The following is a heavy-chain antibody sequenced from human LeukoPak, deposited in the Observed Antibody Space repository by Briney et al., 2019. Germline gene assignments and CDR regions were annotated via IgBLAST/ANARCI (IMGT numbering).Heavy chain of an antibody. Sequence: ASVKVSCKASGYTFTGYYMHWVRQAPGQGLEWMGWINPNSGGTNYAQKFQGWVTMTRDTSISTAYVELSRLRSDDTAVYYCARELRPYSSGWYFEFDYWGQGTLVTVSS. V-gene: IGHV1-2*04. CDR3: ARELRPYSSGWYFEFDY. J-gene: IGHJ4*02. D-gene: IGHD6-19*01. CDR1: GYTFTGYY. CDR2: INPNSGGT.